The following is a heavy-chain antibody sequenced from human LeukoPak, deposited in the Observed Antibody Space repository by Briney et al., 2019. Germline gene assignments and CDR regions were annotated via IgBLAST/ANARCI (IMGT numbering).Heavy chain of an antibody. J-gene: IGHJ4*02. CDR2: IYYTGTT. D-gene: IGHD2-21*02. CDR1: GGSISGTYY. V-gene: IGHV4-59*08. CDR3: ASEYCGGDCYRAFDY. Sequence: SETLSLTCTVSGGSISGTYYWSWIRQPPGKGLEWIGYIYYTGTTDSNPSLKSRVTISLDTSKNQFSLNLSSVTAADTAVYYCASEYCGGDCYRAFDYWGQGTLVTVSS.